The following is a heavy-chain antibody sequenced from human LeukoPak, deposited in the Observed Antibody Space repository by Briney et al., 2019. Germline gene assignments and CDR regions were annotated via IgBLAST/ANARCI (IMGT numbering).Heavy chain of an antibody. CDR1: GFTFSSYA. D-gene: IGHD3-22*01. CDR3: AKAYYYDSSAYYSGRLLYFQH. V-gene: IGHV3-23*01. CDR2: IRGSGGST. Sequence: GGSLRLSCAASGFTFSSYAMSWVRPAAGKGLEWDSGIRGSGGSTYYADSVKGRFTISRDNSKNTLYLQMNSLRAEDTAVYYCAKAYYYDSSAYYSGRLLYFQHWGQGTLVTVSS. J-gene: IGHJ1*01.